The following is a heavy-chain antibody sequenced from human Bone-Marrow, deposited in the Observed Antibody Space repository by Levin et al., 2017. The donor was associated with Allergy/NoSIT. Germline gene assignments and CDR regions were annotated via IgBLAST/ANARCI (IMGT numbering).Heavy chain of an antibody. CDR1: GGSMTNHY. Sequence: SQTLSLTCTVSGGSMTNHYWNWIRQPPGKGLEWIGYMYYSGTTNYNPSLKSRVTISQETSRNQFSLQLRSVTAADTAVYYCARAHSGTYSKPFDYWGQGTLVTVSS. J-gene: IGHJ4*02. D-gene: IGHD1-26*01. V-gene: IGHV4-59*11. CDR2: MYYSGTT. CDR3: ARAHSGTYSKPFDY.